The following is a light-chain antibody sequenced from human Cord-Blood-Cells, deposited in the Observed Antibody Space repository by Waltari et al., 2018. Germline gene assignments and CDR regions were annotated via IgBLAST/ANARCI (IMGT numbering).Light chain of an antibody. J-gene: IGLJ3*02. CDR3: SSYTSSSTWV. V-gene: IGLV2-14*01. CDR1: SSDVGGYNY. CDR2: DVS. Sequence: QSALTQPASVSGSPGQAITISCTGTSSDVGGYNYVSGYQQHPGKAPKLMIYDVSKRPSGVSNRCSGSKSGNAASLTISGLQAEDEADYYCSSYTSSSTWVFGGGTKLTVL.